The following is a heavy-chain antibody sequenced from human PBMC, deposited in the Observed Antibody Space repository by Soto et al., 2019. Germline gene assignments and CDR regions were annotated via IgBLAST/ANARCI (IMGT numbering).Heavy chain of an antibody. Sequence: EVQLLESGGGLVQPGGSLRLSCAASGFTFSSYAMSWVRQAPGKELEWVSAISGSGGSTYYADSVKGRFTISRDNSKNTLYLRMNSLRAEDTAVYYCAKRYGDYGWGFDYWGQGTLVTVSS. CDR2: ISGSGGST. D-gene: IGHD4-17*01. CDR3: AKRYGDYGWGFDY. CDR1: GFTFSSYA. V-gene: IGHV3-23*01. J-gene: IGHJ4*02.